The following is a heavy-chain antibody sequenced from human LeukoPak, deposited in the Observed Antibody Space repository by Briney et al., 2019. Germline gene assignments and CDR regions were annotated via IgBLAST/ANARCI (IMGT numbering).Heavy chain of an antibody. CDR1: GGSISSGGYY. V-gene: IGHV4-30-2*01. D-gene: IGHD5-24*01. CDR2: IYDGGAT. Sequence: SGTLSLTCTVSGGSISSGGYYWSWIRQPPGKGLEWIGYIYDGGATYFNPSLKSRVTISVDRSKNQFSLKVRSVTAADTAVYYCARGMATYRPGFDYWGQGTLVTVSS. CDR3: ARGMATYRPGFDY. J-gene: IGHJ4*02.